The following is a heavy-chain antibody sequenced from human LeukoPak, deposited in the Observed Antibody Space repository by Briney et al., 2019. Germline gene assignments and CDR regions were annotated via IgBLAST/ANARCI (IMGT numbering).Heavy chain of an antibody. J-gene: IGHJ3*02. D-gene: IGHD1-26*01. CDR1: GFTFSSYA. CDR2: ISGSGGST. CDR3: ASIGGGSYLYAFDI. Sequence: GGSLRLSCAASGFTFSSYAMSWVRQAPGKGLEGVSAISGSGGSTYYADSVKGRFTISRDNSKNTLYLQMNSLRAEDTAVYYCASIGGGSYLYAFDIWGQGTMVTVSS. V-gene: IGHV3-23*01.